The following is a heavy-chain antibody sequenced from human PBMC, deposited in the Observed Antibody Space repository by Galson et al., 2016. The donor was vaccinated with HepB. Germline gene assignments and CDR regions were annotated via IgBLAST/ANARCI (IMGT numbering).Heavy chain of an antibody. D-gene: IGHD3-10*01. V-gene: IGHV3-9*01. Sequence: LRLSCAASGFIFDDYAMSWVRQIPGKGLEWVSTISWNSRRIDYADSVKGRFTVSRDNAKNSLHLQMNSLKTEDTALYYCAKDRGNLNYYQLYGLDVWGQGTTVTVSS. J-gene: IGHJ6*02. CDR3: AKDRGNLNYYQLYGLDV. CDR2: ISWNSRRI. CDR1: GFIFDDYA.